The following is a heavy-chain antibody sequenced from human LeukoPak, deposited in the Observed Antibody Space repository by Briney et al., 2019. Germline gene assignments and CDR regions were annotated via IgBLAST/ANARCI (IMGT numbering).Heavy chain of an antibody. CDR1: GFTVSNAW. D-gene: IGHD3-22*01. J-gene: IGHJ4*02. Sequence: GGSLRLSCAASGFTVSNAWMSWVRQAPGKGLEWVGRIKSKTDGETTDYAAPVKGRFTISRDDSKNTLYLQMNSLRTEDTAVYYCTTVYSDSSGYYFNYCDYWGQGTLVTVST. CDR2: IKSKTDGETT. CDR3: TTVYSDSSGYYFNYCDY. V-gene: IGHV3-15*01.